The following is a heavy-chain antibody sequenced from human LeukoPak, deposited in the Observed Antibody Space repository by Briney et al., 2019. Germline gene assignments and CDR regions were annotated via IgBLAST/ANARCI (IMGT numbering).Heavy chain of an antibody. J-gene: IGHJ4*02. V-gene: IGHV4-39*01. D-gene: IGHD6-13*01. CDR2: IYNSWST. CDR1: GGSIGSGRYY. Sequence: PSETLSLTCTVSGGSIGSGRYYWAWIRQPPGKGLEWIGSIYNSWSTSYNPSLKSRVAMSVDTSKNQFSLRLSSVTAADTAVYYCARNITSLISAGYFDYWGQGTLVAVSS. CDR3: ARNITSLISAGYFDY.